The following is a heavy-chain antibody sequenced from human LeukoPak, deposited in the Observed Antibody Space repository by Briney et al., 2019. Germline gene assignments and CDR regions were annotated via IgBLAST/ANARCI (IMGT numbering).Heavy chain of an antibody. V-gene: IGHV4-59*01. Sequence: SETLSLTCTASGGSISSYYWSWIRQPPGKGLEWIGYIYYSGTTNYNPSLKSRVTISLDTSKNQLSLKLSSVTGADTAVYYCARGGRWDSRGAFDIWGQGTMVTVSS. CDR2: IYYSGTT. D-gene: IGHD3-16*01. J-gene: IGHJ3*02. CDR1: GGSISSYY. CDR3: ARGGRWDSRGAFDI.